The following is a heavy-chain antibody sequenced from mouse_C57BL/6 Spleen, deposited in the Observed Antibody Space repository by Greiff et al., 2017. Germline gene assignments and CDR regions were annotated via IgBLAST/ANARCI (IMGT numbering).Heavy chain of an antibody. V-gene: IGHV10-1*01. Sequence: GGGLVQPKGSLTLSCAASGFSFNTYAMNWVRQAPGKGLEWVARIRSKSNNYATYYADSVKDRFTISRDDSESTLYLQMNNLKTEDTAMYYCVKNNYGRAYAMDYWGQGTSVTVSS. D-gene: IGHD1-1*01. CDR2: IRSKSNNYAT. CDR3: VKNNYGRAYAMDY. CDR1: GFSFNTYA. J-gene: IGHJ4*01.